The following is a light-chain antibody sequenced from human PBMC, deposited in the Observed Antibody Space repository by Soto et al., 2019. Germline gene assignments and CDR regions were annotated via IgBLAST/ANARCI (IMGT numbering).Light chain of an antibody. V-gene: IGKV3-15*01. J-gene: IGKJ4*01. CDR1: QSVSSS. Sequence: EIVMTQSPATLSLSPGDTASLSCRASQSVSSSLAWYQQRPGQAPRLLIFGASTRATGIPARFSGGGSGTEFTFIISSLQSEDFAVYYCQQYNNRPLTFGGGTKVDIK. CDR3: QQYNNRPLT. CDR2: GAS.